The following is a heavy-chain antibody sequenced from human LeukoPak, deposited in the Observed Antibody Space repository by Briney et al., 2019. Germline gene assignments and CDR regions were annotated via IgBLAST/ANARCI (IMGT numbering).Heavy chain of an antibody. CDR3: AKVYHDSGCLIDY. CDR1: GFTFSNYA. CDR2: IRSDSATT. J-gene: IGHJ4*02. D-gene: IGHD6-19*01. Sequence: GGSLRLSCAASGFTFSNYAMTWVRQAPGQGLEWVSTIRSDSATTAYADSVKGRFTISRDNSKNTVYLQMNSLRAEDTAVYYCAKVYHDSGCLIDYWGQGTLVTVSS. V-gene: IGHV3-23*01.